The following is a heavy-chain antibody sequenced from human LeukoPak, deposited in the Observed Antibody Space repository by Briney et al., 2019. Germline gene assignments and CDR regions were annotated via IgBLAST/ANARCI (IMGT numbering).Heavy chain of an antibody. V-gene: IGHV3-7*01. D-gene: IGHD1-7*01. CDR2: IKEDGSEK. CDR1: GFTFSSYW. CDR3: ARVGGTRYYYYYGMDV. J-gene: IGHJ6*02. Sequence: GGSLRLSCAASGFTFSSYWMTWVRQAPGKGLEWVANIKEDGSEKYYVDSVKGRFTISRDNAKNSLYLQMNSLRAEDTAVYYCARVGGTRYYYYYGMDVWGQRTTVTVSS.